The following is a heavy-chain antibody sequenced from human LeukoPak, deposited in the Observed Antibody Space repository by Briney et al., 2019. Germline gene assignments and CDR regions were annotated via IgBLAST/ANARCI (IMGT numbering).Heavy chain of an antibody. D-gene: IGHD5-12*01. V-gene: IGHV1-2*02. Sequence: ASVKVSCRASGYAFTGYFMLWVRQAPGQGLEWMGWINPNSGGTNYAQKFQGRVTMTRDTSITTVYMELSRLRSDDTAVYYCARDSPCSGCDLGGFHYWGQGTLVTVSS. J-gene: IGHJ4*02. CDR1: GYAFTGYF. CDR2: INPNSGGT. CDR3: ARDSPCSGCDLGGFHY.